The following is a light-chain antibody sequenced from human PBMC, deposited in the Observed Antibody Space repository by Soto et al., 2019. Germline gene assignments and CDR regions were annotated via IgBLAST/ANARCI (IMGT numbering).Light chain of an antibody. CDR2: GAS. J-gene: IGKJ5*01. CDR1: QGINNN. CDR3: QQYGSSPIT. Sequence: EIVMTQSPATLSVSPGERATLSCRASQGINNNLAWYQQKPGRAPRLLIYGASTRAPGIPARFSGSGFGTEFTLTISSLQSEDFAVYYCQQYGSSPITFGQGTRLEIK. V-gene: IGKV3-15*01.